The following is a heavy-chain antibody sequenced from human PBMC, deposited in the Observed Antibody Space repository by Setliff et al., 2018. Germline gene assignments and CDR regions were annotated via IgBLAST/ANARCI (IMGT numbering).Heavy chain of an antibody. CDR2: IYASGST. V-gene: IGHV4-61*02. CDR3: TKGRVGLAARAGY. J-gene: IGHJ4*02. CDR1: GGSISSDSDY. Sequence: SETLSLTCTVSGGSISSDSDYWSWIRQSAGKGLEWIGRIYASGSTEYNPSLGSRVTISVDTSRNQFSLQLSSVTSADTAIYYCTKGRVGLAARAGYWGQGTLVTAPQ. D-gene: IGHD1-26*01.